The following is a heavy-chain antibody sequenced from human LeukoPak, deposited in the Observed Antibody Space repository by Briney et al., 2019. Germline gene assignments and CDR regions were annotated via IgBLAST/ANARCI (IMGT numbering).Heavy chain of an antibody. CDR3: ARIRDPAYSSSWYDDY. Sequence: SGPALVKPTQTLTLTCTFSGFSRSTGGMCESWIRQPPGKALEWLARIDWDDDKYYSTSLKTRLTISKDTSKNQVVLTMTNMDPVDTATYYCARIRDPAYSSSWYDDYWGRGTLVTVSS. J-gene: IGHJ4*02. V-gene: IGHV2-70*11. CDR1: GFSRSTGGMC. D-gene: IGHD6-13*01. CDR2: IDWDDDK.